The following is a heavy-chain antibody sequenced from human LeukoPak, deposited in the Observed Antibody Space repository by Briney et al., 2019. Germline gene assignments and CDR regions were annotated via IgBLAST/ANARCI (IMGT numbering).Heavy chain of an antibody. CDR2: TYYRSKWYN. V-gene: IGHV6-1*01. CDR1: GDSFSSNSAA. J-gene: IGHJ2*01. CDR3: AREEKKMYWYFDL. D-gene: IGHD2-8*01. Sequence: PSQTLSLTCAISGDSFSSNSAAWNWLRQSPSRGLEWLGSTYYRSKWYNDYAVSVKSRITINPDTSKNQFSLQLNSVTPEDTAVYYCAREEKKMYWYFDLWGRGTLVTVSS.